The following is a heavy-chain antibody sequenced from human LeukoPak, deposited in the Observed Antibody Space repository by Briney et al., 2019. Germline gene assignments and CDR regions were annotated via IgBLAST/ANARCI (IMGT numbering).Heavy chain of an antibody. Sequence: GGSLRLSCAASGFTSSSYAMSWVRQAPGKGLEWVSAIGGSGGSTYYADSVKGRFTISRDNSKNTLYLQMNSLRAEDTAVYYCAKLQYYDSGGYYYGGFDYWGQGTLVTVSS. V-gene: IGHV3-23*01. J-gene: IGHJ4*02. CDR3: AKLQYYDSGGYYYGGFDY. CDR1: GFTSSSYA. D-gene: IGHD3-22*01. CDR2: IGGSGGST.